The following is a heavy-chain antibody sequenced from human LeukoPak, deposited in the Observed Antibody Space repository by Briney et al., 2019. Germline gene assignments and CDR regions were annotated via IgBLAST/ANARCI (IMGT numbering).Heavy chain of an antibody. CDR3: AELGITMIGGV. J-gene: IGHJ6*04. V-gene: IGHV3-48*03. CDR1: GFTFRNYE. D-gene: IGHD3-10*02. CDR2: TSESGSPN. Sequence: GGSLSLSCAASGFTFRNYEMTWVRQAPGLGLEWISYTSESGSPNYYADPVKGRFTISRDNTKNSMFLQMNSLRAEDTAVYYCAELGITMIGGVWGKGTTVTISS.